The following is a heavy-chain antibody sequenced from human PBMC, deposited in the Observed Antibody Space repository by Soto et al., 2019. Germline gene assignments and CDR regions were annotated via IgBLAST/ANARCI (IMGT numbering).Heavy chain of an antibody. J-gene: IGHJ4*02. Sequence: ASVKVSCKASGYTFTSYGISWVRQAPGQGLEWMGWISAYNGNTNYAQKLQGRVTMTTDTSTSTAYMELRSLRSDDTAVYYCARDRLRSSSSIRRFDYWGQGTLVTVSS. V-gene: IGHV1-18*01. CDR1: GYTFTSYG. CDR2: ISAYNGNT. CDR3: ARDRLRSSSSIRRFDY. D-gene: IGHD6-6*01.